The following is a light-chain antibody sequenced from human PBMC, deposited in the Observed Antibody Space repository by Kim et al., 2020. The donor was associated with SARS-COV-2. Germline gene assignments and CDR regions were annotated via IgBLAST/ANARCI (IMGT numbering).Light chain of an antibody. CDR3: NSRDSSDNHWF. CDR1: SLRSYY. J-gene: IGLJ1*01. CDR2: GKN. Sequence: SSELTQDPAVSVALGQTVRITCQGDSLRSYYASWYQQKPGQAPVLVIYGKNNRPSGIPDRFSGSSSGNTASLTITGAQAGDEADYYCNSRDSSDNHWFFG. V-gene: IGLV3-19*01.